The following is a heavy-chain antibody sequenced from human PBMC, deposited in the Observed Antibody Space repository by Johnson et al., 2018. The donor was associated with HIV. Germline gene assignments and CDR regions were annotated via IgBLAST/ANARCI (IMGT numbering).Heavy chain of an antibody. D-gene: IGHD6-13*01. CDR1: GFTFSSYG. V-gene: IGHV3-30*18. CDR2: ISYDGSDK. J-gene: IGHJ3*02. Sequence: QLVESGGGVVQPGRSLRLSCAASGFTFSSYGMHWARQAPGKGLEWVATISYDGSDKYFADSVKGRFTIFRANSKNTLYLQLNSLIAEDTAVYYCAKDLGGAHSSPRAFDIWGQGTMVTVSS. CDR3: AKDLGGAHSSPRAFDI.